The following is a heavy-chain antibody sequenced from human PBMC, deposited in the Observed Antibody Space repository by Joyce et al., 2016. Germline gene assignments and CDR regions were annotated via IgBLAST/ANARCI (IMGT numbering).Heavy chain of an antibody. J-gene: IGHJ6*02. Sequence: QVQLQESGPGLVKPSETLSLTCTVSGGSISIHYWSWIRQLPGKRLEWMWYIYESGSTNYNPSLKSRVTISVDTSKNQFSLKLRSVSAADTAVYYCARGLGTPYGMDVWGQGTTVTVSS. D-gene: IGHD7-27*01. CDR2: IYESGST. CDR3: ARGLGTPYGMDV. CDR1: GGSISIHY. V-gene: IGHV4-59*11.